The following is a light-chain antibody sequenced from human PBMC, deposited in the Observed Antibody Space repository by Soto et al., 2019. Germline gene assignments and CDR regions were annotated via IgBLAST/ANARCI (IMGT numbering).Light chain of an antibody. J-gene: IGKJ1*01. V-gene: IGKV3-20*01. CDR3: QQYGNSPRT. CDR2: GIS. CDR1: QSVSSSY. Sequence: EIVLTQSPGTLSLSPRERATLSCRASQSVSSSYLAWYQQKPGQAPRLLMYGISSRATGIPDRFSGSGSGTDFTLTISKLEPEDFAVYYCQQYGNSPRTFGQGTKV.